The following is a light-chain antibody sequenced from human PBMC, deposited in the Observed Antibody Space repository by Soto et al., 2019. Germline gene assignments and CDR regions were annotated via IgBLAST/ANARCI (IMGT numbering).Light chain of an antibody. CDR1: QSVSSN. CDR3: QQYNNWSPWT. J-gene: IGKJ1*01. CDR2: GAS. V-gene: IGKV3-15*01. Sequence: EIVMTQSPATLSVSPGERATLSCRASQSVSSNLAWYRQKPGQAPRRLIYGASTRATGIPARFSGSGSGTEFPLAISSLQSEDFAVYYCQQYNNWSPWTFGQGTKVEIK.